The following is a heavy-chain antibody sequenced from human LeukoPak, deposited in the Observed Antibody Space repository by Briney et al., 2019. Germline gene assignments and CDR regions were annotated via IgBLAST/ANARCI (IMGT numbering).Heavy chain of an antibody. Sequence: SETLSLTCSVSGYFISSGYYWGWIRQPPGKGLEWIGTICHSGSTYYTDYNPSLKSRVTISVDTSKNQFSLKLSSVTAADTAVYYCARSRGSSSWYGHFQHWGQGTLGTVSS. CDR1: GYFISSGYY. V-gene: IGHV4-38-2*02. CDR3: ARSRGSSSWYGHFQH. D-gene: IGHD6-13*01. CDR2: ICHSGST. J-gene: IGHJ1*01.